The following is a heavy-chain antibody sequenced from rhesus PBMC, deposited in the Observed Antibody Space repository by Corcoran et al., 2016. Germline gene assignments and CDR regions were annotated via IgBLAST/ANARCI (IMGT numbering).Heavy chain of an antibody. Sequence: QVQLQESGPGVVKPSETLSLTCAVSGGSISDSYRWSWTRQPPGKGLEWIGYIYDSSTSTNYNPSLKSRVTISTDTSKNQFSLKLNSVTAADTAIYDCARYSGSYYRDYWGQGVLVTVSS. V-gene: IGHV4S10*01. D-gene: IGHD3-16*01. CDR2: IYDSSTST. CDR3: ARYSGSYYRDY. CDR1: GGSISDSYR. J-gene: IGHJ4*01.